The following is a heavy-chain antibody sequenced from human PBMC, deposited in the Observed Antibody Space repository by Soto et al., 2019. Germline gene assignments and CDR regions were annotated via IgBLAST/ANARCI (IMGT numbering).Heavy chain of an antibody. CDR1: CGSISSGGYS. V-gene: IGHV4-30-2*01. CDR3: ARVPDR. D-gene: IGHD2-2*01. J-gene: IGHJ5*02. CDR2: IYHSGSM. Sequence: SETLSLTCAVSCGSISSGGYSWSWIRQPPGKGLEWIGYIYHSGSMYYNPSLKSRVTISVDRSKNQFSLKLSSVTAADTAVYYCARVPDRWGQGTLVTVSS.